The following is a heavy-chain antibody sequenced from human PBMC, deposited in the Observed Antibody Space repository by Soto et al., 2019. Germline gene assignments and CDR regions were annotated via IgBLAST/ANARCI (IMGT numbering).Heavy chain of an antibody. CDR3: ACYCAGGSCYNY. CDR2: MNPNSGKT. D-gene: IGHD2-15*01. J-gene: IGHJ4*02. Sequence: QVQLVQSGAEVKKPGASVKVSCKASGYTFTSYDINWVRQAPGQGPEWMGWMNPNSGKTGYAQKFQGRASMSRDISISTAYMELTSLRSEDTAVYYCACYCAGGSCYNYWGQGTLVTVSP. V-gene: IGHV1-8*01. CDR1: GYTFTSYD.